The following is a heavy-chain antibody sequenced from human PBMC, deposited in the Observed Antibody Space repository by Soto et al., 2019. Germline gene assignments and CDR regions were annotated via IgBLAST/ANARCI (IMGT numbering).Heavy chain of an antibody. V-gene: IGHV1-2*06. CDR3: AREWGIAAAVWPTPQDY. Sequence: ASVKVSCKASGYTFTDYFLHWVRQSPGQGLEWLGRINPNSGETHYVKKFEGRVTMTKNTLYLQMNSLRAEDTAVYYCAREWGIAAAVWPTPQDYWGQGTLVTVSS. J-gene: IGHJ4*02. D-gene: IGHD6-13*01. CDR2: INPNSGET. CDR1: GYTFTDYF.